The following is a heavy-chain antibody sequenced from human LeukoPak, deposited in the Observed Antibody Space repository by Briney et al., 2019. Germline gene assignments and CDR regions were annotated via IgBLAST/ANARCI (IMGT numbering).Heavy chain of an antibody. CDR1: GFTVSSNY. CDR2: ISSSSTYI. D-gene: IGHD5-18*01. J-gene: IGHJ4*02. V-gene: IGHV3-21*01. Sequence: GGSLRLSCAASGFTVSSNYMSWVRQAPGKGLEWVSSISSSSTYIYYADSVKGRFTISRDNAKNSLYLQMNSLRVEDTAVYYCAREPTAMILWGQGTLVTVSS. CDR3: AREPTAMIL.